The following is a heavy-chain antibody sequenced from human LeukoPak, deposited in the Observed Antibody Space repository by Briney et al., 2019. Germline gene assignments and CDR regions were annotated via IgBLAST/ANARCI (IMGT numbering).Heavy chain of an antibody. CDR1: GFTFRSHA. CDR2: IKGSGAST. Sequence: GGSLRLSCAASGFTFRSHAMNWVRQAPGKGLEWVSAIKGSGASTYYVDSVKGRFTISRDNAKNTVYLQVNSLRADDTAVYYCAKEELGSGWWGGYFDYWCQGTLVTVSS. CDR3: AKEELGSGWWGGYFDY. D-gene: IGHD6-19*01. V-gene: IGHV3-23*01. J-gene: IGHJ4*02.